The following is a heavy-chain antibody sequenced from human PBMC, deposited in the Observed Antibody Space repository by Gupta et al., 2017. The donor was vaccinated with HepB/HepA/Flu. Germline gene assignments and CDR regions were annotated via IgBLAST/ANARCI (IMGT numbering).Heavy chain of an antibody. D-gene: IGHD2-2*01. Sequence: EVQLVESGGGLVQPGGSLRLSCAASGFSFSSYSMNWVRQAHGKGLEWVSYISSSSSTIYYADSVKGRFTISRDNAKNSLYLQMNSLRDEDTAVYYCARVKVVPAARYYYYYYMDVWGKGTTVTVSS. V-gene: IGHV3-48*02. CDR3: ARVKVVPAARYYYYYYMDV. CDR1: GFSFSSYS. J-gene: IGHJ6*03. CDR2: ISSSSSTI.